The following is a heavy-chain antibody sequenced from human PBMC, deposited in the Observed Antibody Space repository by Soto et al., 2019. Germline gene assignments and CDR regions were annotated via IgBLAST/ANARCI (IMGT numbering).Heavy chain of an antibody. V-gene: IGHV5-51*01. J-gene: IGHJ4*02. Sequence: GESLKISCKGSGDDFSTYWIGWVRQMPGKGLEWMGIIYPADSDTRYSPSFQGQVTISADKSISTAYLQWSSLKASDTAMYYCARKGARLRSSVDYWGQGTLVTVS. CDR3: ARKGARLRSSVDY. D-gene: IGHD1-26*01. CDR1: GDDFSTYW. CDR2: IYPADSDT.